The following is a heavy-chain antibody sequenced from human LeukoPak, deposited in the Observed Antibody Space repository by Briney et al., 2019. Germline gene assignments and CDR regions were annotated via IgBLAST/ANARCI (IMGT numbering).Heavy chain of an antibody. Sequence: GGSLTRSDAASTFTFSSNGMDWVPHAPGNGLEWWTVIWYDGSNKYYADYVKRRLTISRDNSKNTLYLKMNSLRAEDTAVYYCARDCSVPSTSCYELELHDAFDIWGQGTMVTVSS. CDR2: IWYDGSNK. CDR1: TFTFSSNG. V-gene: IGHV3-33*01. J-gene: IGHJ3*02. D-gene: IGHD2-2*01. CDR3: ARDCSVPSTSCYELELHDAFDI.